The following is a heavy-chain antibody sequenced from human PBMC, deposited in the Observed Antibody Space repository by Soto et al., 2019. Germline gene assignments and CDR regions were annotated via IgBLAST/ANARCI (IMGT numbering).Heavy chain of an antibody. CDR3: AKSRVVVTAALFDY. CDR1: GFTFSSYD. V-gene: IGHV3-30*18. Sequence: GGSLRLSCAASGFTFSSYDMHWVRQAPGKGLEWVASISYDGNNKYYGDSVKGRFTISRDNSKNTVFLQMNSLGPEDTAVYYCAKSRVVVTAALFDYWGRGTLVTVSS. D-gene: IGHD2-21*02. J-gene: IGHJ4*02. CDR2: ISYDGNNK.